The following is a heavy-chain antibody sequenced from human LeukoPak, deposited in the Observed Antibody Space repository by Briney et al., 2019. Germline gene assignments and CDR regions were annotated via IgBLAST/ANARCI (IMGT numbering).Heavy chain of an antibody. CDR2: ISGSGGST. V-gene: IGHV3-23*01. CDR1: GFTFSSYA. J-gene: IGHJ4*02. Sequence: GASLRLSCAASGFTFSSYAMSWVRQAPGKGLEWVSSISGSGGSTYYADSVKGRFTISRDNSKNTLYLQMNSLRAEDTAVYYCAKDRLVRGNSGFDYWGQGTLVTVSS. CDR3: AKDRLVRGNSGFDY. D-gene: IGHD4-23*01.